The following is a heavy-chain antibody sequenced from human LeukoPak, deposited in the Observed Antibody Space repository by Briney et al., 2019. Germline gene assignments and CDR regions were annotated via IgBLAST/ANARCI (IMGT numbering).Heavy chain of an antibody. CDR1: GYTFTGYY. J-gene: IGHJ3*02. CDR3: ARDLYSSGWTDAFDI. CDR2: INPNSGDT. Sequence: ASVKVSCKASGYTFTGYYMHWVRQAPGQGLEWMGWINPNSGDTNYSQKFQGRVSITRDTSINTAYMELSRLTSDDTAVYYCARDLYSSGWTDAFDIWGQGTMVTVSS. D-gene: IGHD6-19*01. V-gene: IGHV1-2*02.